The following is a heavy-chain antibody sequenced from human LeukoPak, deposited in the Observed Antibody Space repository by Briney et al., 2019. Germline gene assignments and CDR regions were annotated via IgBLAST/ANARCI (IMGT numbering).Heavy chain of an antibody. CDR3: ARNNYGDSHFDY. Sequence: SQTLSLTCTVSGGSISSGDYYWGWIRQPPGRGLEWIVYIYYSGSTYYNPSLKSRVTISVDTSKNQFSLKLSSVTAADTAVYYCARNNYGDSHFDYWGQGTLVTVSS. J-gene: IGHJ4*02. CDR1: GGSISSGDYY. D-gene: IGHD4-17*01. CDR2: IYYSGST. V-gene: IGHV4-30-4*01.